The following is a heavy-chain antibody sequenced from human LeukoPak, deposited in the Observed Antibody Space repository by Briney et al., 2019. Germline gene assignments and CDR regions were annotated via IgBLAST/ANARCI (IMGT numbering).Heavy chain of an antibody. Sequence: GGSLRLSCAASGFTFSSYEMNWVRQAPGKGLEWVSYIDSNGRTISYADSVKGRFTISRDNAKNSLYLQMNSLRAEDRAVYYCARRAGAYSHPYDYWGQGTLVTVSS. CDR2: IDSNGRTI. J-gene: IGHJ4*02. CDR3: ARRAGAYSHPYDY. V-gene: IGHV3-48*03. D-gene: IGHD4/OR15-4a*01. CDR1: GFTFSSYE.